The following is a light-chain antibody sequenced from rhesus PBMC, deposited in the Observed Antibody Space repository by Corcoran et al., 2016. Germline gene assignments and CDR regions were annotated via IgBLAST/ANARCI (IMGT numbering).Light chain of an antibody. Sequence: EIVMTQSPATLALSPGERATLSCRASQSVSSSLAWDQQKPGQAPQLLIYGASRRAPGIPDRFSGSGSGTEFTLTISSLEPEDVGVYYCQQDYSWPLTFGGGTKVELK. J-gene: IGKJ4*01. CDR3: QQDYSWPLT. CDR2: GAS. V-gene: IGKV3-42*01. CDR1: QSVSSS.